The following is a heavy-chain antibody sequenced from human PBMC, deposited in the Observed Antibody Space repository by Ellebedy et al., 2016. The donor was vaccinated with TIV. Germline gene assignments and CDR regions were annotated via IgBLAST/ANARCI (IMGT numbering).Heavy chain of an antibody. CDR2: ISWNGGRV. CDR3: TTSNGHLDH. D-gene: IGHD2-8*01. V-gene: IGHV3-9*01. Sequence: GGSLRLXXAASGYTFDDHGMQWIRQAPGKGLEWVSSISWNGGRVDYADSVKGRFTVSRDNARYSVFLQINSLRDEDTAVYYCTTSNGHLDHWGQGTLVTVSS. CDR1: GYTFDDHG. J-gene: IGHJ4*02.